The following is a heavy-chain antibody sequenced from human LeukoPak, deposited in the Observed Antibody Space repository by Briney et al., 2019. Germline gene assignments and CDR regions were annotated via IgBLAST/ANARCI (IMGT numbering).Heavy chain of an antibody. D-gene: IGHD3-3*01. V-gene: IGHV4-4*07. Sequence: SETLSLTCTVSGGAISSYYWSWIRQPAGKGLEWIGRIYISGSTNYNPSLKSRVTMSVDTSKNQFSLNLSSVTAADTAVYYCAKETIFGVVIAGFRWFDPWGQGTLVTVSS. CDR1: GGAISSYY. CDR3: AKETIFGVVIAGFRWFDP. J-gene: IGHJ5*02. CDR2: IYISGST.